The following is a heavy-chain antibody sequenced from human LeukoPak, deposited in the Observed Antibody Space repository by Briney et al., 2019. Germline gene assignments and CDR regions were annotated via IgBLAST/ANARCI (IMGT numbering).Heavy chain of an antibody. CDR2: IYSDGSST. Sequence: GGSLRLSCAASGFTFSSYWMHWVRQAPGKGLVWVSRIYSDGSSTNYADSVKGRFTISRDNSKNTLYLQMNSLRAEDTAVYYCARDSFSVLLWFGELFGYFDYWGQGTLVTVSS. D-gene: IGHD3-10*01. V-gene: IGHV3-74*01. CDR3: ARDSFSVLLWFGELFGYFDY. J-gene: IGHJ4*02. CDR1: GFTFSSYW.